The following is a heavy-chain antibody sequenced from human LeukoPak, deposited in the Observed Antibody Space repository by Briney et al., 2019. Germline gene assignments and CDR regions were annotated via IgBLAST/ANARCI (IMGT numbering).Heavy chain of an antibody. D-gene: IGHD3-22*01. J-gene: IGHJ4*02. Sequence: SETLSLTCTVSGGSISSSSYYRGWIRQPPGKGLEWIGSIYYNGSTYYNPSLKSRVTISVDTSKNQFSLKLSSVTAADTAVYYCARLRDYYDSSGYYWGQGTLVTVSS. CDR1: GGSISSSSYY. CDR3: ARLRDYYDSSGYY. V-gene: IGHV4-39*01. CDR2: IYYNGST.